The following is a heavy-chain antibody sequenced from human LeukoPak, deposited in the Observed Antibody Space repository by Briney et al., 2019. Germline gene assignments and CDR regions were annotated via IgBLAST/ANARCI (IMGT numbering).Heavy chain of an antibody. Sequence: GGSLRLSCAASGFTFDDYAMHWVRQAPGKGLEWVSGISWNSGSIGYADSVKGRFTISRDNAKNSLYLQMNSLRAEDTAVYYCAKDIGTAAGLGFDYWGQGTLVTVSS. CDR3: AKDIGTAAGLGFDY. V-gene: IGHV3-9*01. CDR2: ISWNSGSI. J-gene: IGHJ4*02. D-gene: IGHD6-13*01. CDR1: GFTFDDYA.